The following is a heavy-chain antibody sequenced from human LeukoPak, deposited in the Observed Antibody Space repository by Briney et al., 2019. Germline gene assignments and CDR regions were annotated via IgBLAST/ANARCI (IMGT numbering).Heavy chain of an antibody. J-gene: IGHJ6*03. CDR1: GGTFSSYA. V-gene: IGHV1-69*05. CDR3: ARGEGSGDERAYYYYYMDV. Sequence: SVKVSCKASGGTFSSYAISWVRQAPGQGLEWMGGIIPIFGTANYAQKFQGRVTITTDESTSTAYMELSSLRSGDTAVYYCARGEGSGDERAYYYYYMDVWGKGTTVTVSS. D-gene: IGHD5-12*01. CDR2: IIPIFGTA.